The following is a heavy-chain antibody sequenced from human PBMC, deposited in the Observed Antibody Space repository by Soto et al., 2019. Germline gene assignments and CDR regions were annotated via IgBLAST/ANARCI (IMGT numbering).Heavy chain of an antibody. CDR3: AKRTVGWYFDL. Sequence: EVQLLESGGGLVQPGGSLRLSCAASGFTFSRYAMNWVRQAPGKGLEWVSVISGSGGSTYYADAVKGRFTISRDNSKNQLYLQMNSLRAEDTAVYYCAKRTVGWYFDLWGRGTLVTVSS. J-gene: IGHJ2*01. CDR2: ISGSGGST. D-gene: IGHD4-17*01. V-gene: IGHV3-23*01. CDR1: GFTFSRYA.